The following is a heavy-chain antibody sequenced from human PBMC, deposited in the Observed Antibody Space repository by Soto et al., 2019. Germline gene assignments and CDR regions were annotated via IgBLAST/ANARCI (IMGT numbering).Heavy chain of an antibody. CDR1: GFSGQTSGGG. J-gene: IGHJ6*02. CDR2: SYSNDCK. CDR3: AHSRGYKGYEGPPLYEMDV. V-gene: IGHV2-5*01. D-gene: IGHD5-12*01. Sequence: GSGPTLVNPTKTLTLTCTCSGFSGQTSGGGVGWVRQPPGKNLHWLAPSYSNDCKRYTPSLESRLTITKDTSKTQVVLTVTNVDPADTATYYCAHSRGYKGYEGPPLYEMDVWGQGTTVTAP.